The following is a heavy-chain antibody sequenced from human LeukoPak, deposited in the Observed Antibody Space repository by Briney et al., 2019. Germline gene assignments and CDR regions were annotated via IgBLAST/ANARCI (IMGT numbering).Heavy chain of an antibody. CDR3: ARGRPPADY. J-gene: IGHJ4*02. Sequence: PGGSLRLSCAASGFTFSTYNMNWVRQAPGKGLEWVSSITSSSSYTFYADSVKGRFTISRDNAKNSLYLQMNSLRAEDTALYYCARGRPPADYWGQGTLVTVSS. V-gene: IGHV3-21*04. CDR1: GFTFSTYN. CDR2: ITSSSSYT.